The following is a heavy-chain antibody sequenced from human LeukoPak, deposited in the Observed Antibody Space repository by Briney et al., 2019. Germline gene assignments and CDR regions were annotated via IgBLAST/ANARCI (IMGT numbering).Heavy chain of an antibody. CDR3: ARGGDYYDSSGYYPSRY. Sequence: ASMKVSCKASGYTFTSYAMNWVRQAPGQGLEWMGWINTNTGNPTYAQGFTGRFVFSLDTSVSTAYLQISSLKAEDTAVYYCARGGDYYDSSGYYPSRYWGQGTLVTVSS. D-gene: IGHD3-22*01. CDR2: INTNTGNP. CDR1: GYTFTSYA. V-gene: IGHV7-4-1*02. J-gene: IGHJ4*02.